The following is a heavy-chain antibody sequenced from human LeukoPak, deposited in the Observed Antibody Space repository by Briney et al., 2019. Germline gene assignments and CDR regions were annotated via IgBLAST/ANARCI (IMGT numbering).Heavy chain of an antibody. J-gene: IGHJ2*01. V-gene: IGHV4-39*07. CDR1: GASISSSNHY. D-gene: IGHD7-27*01. CDR2: IYHNGDT. Sequence: SETLSLTCTVSGASISSSNHYWGWIRQPPGKGLEWIGSIYHNGDTYNDPSLKSRVTTSVDTPKNQFSLRVSSVTAADTAVYYCARGVLGPYYFDLWGRGTLVTVSS. CDR3: ARGVLGPYYFDL.